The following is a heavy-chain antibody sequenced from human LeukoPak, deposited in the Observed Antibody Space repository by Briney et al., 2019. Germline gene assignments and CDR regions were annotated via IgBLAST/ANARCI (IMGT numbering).Heavy chain of an antibody. CDR2: ICSSSTYI. CDR1: GFTFSTYS. J-gene: IGHJ4*02. Sequence: GRSLRLSCAASGFTFSTYSTNWVRQAPGKGLEWVSSICSSSTYIYYADSVRGRFTISRDNAKNSLYLQMNSLRAEDTAVYYCARQGYDFSFDYWGQGTLVTVSS. D-gene: IGHD5-12*01. V-gene: IGHV3-21*01. CDR3: ARQGYDFSFDY.